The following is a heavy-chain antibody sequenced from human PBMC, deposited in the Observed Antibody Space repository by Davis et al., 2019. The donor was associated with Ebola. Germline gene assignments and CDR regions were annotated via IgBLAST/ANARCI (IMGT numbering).Heavy chain of an antibody. J-gene: IGHJ6*02. Sequence: GESLKISCAASGFTFSDYYMNWIRQAPGKGLEWVSYISDSGSISYADSVKGRFTISRDNTKKSLYLQMNSLRAEDTAVYYCAKEAVTTDYYYYGMDVWGQGTTVTVSS. CDR1: GFTFSDYY. CDR3: AKEAVTTDYYYYGMDV. V-gene: IGHV3-11*01. CDR2: ISDSGSI. D-gene: IGHD4-17*01.